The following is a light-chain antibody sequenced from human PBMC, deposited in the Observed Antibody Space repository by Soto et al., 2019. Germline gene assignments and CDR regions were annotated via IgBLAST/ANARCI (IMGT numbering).Light chain of an antibody. V-gene: IGKV2D-29*02. CDR3: MQSLRLPLT. CDR1: QSLLHSDGRTY. J-gene: IGKJ3*01. CDR2: EVS. Sequence: ETVMTQTPLSLPATPGQPASISCKSSQSLLHSDGRTYLYWFLQKPGQSPQLLLYEVSNRFSGVPDRFSGSGSRTDFTLKISRVEAADVGVYYCMQSLRLPLTFGPGTKVHI.